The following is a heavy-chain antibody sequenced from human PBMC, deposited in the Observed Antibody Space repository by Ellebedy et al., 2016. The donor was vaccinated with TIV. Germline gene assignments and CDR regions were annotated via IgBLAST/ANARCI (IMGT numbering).Heavy chain of an antibody. CDR3: AAGGGFLAVA. V-gene: IGHV3-53*01. Sequence: PGGSLRLSCAASGFTVSSNYMNWVRQAPGKGLEWVSVIYSGGSTYYADSVKGQFTISRDNTKNSLFLQMSSLRDEDTGTYYCAAGGGFLAVAWGHGTLVTVSS. D-gene: IGHD6-25*01. CDR2: IYSGGST. CDR1: GFTVSSNY. J-gene: IGHJ5*01.